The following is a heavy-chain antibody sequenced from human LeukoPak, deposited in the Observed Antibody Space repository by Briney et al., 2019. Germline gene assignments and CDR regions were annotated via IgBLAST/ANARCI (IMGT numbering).Heavy chain of an antibody. Sequence: PGGSLRLSCAASGFTFSSYVMHWVRQAPGKGLEWVAVISYDGSNKYYADSVKGRFTISRDNSKNTLYLQMNSLRAEDTAVYYCARDMSGGNWFDPWGQGTLVTVSS. J-gene: IGHJ5*02. CDR1: GFTFSSYV. D-gene: IGHD3-10*01. CDR3: ARDMSGGNWFDP. CDR2: ISYDGSNK. V-gene: IGHV3-30-3*01.